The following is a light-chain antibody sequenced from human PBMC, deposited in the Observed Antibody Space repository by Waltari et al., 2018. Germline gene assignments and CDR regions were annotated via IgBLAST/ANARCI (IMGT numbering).Light chain of an antibody. CDR1: ILGNKY. CDR2: QDT. V-gene: IGLV3-1*01. Sequence: SSELTQPPSLSVSPGQTASIPCSGAILGNKYASGYQQKPGQSPLLVIYQDTKRPSEIPERFSGSKSANAATLTITGTQAVDEADYYCQALGTGAWVFGGGTKLTVL. J-gene: IGLJ3*02. CDR3: QALGTGAWV.